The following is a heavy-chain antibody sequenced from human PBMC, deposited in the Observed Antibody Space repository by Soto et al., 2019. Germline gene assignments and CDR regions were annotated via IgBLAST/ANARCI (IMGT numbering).Heavy chain of an antibody. CDR1: GGSISSGDYY. Sequence: PSETLSLTCTVSGGSISSGDYYWSWIRQPPGKGLEWIGYIYYSGSTYYNPSLKSRVTISVDTSKNQFSLKLSSVTAADTAVYYFAREVGRHYEGRGPYYDSTFDYWGQGTLVTVSS. CDR3: AREVGRHYEGRGPYYDSTFDY. D-gene: IGHD3-22*01. J-gene: IGHJ4*02. V-gene: IGHV4-30-4*01. CDR2: IYYSGST.